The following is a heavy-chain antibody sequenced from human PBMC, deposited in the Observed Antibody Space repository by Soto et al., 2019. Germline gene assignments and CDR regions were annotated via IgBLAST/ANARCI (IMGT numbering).Heavy chain of an antibody. V-gene: IGHV4-59*08. CDR3: ARLRVRNLGNKDV. J-gene: IGHJ6*03. CDR1: GGSVNSHY. Sequence: QVQLQESGPGLVRPSETLSLTCTVSGGSVNSHYWSWIRPPPGKGLEWVGYIYYSGNTNFNPSLEGRGTISTDRSKNQVSLKLRSVTAADTAGYYWARLRVRNLGNKDVWGKGNTVTVSS. CDR2: IYYSGNT. D-gene: IGHD3-16*01.